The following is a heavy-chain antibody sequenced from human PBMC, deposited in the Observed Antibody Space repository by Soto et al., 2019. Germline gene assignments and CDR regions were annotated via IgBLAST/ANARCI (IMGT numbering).Heavy chain of an antibody. D-gene: IGHD3-10*01. CDR3: ARGGGFDSCDY. Sequence: QLQLHMSGSGLVKPSQTLSLTCTVSGASITYGAYSWSWIRQTPGKGLEWIGYINHLETTFYNPSFESRLTLSIDRTKNQFSLNLKSMSAADRAVYFCARGGGFDSCDYWGQGILVTVSS. V-gene: IGHV4-30-2*01. J-gene: IGHJ4*02. CDR1: GASITYGAYS. CDR2: INHLETT.